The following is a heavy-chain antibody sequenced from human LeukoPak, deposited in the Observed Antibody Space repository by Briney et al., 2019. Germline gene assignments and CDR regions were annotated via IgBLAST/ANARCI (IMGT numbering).Heavy chain of an antibody. V-gene: IGHV4-34*01. J-gene: IGHJ2*01. CDR1: GGSFSGYY. CDR3: AGQLWYWYFDL. Sequence: PSETLSLTCAVYGGSFSGYYWCWIRQPPGKGLEWIGEINHSGSTNYNPSLKSRVTISVDTSKNQFSLKLSSVTAADTAVYYCAGQLWYWYFDLWGRGTLVTVSS. D-gene: IGHD5-18*01. CDR2: INHSGST.